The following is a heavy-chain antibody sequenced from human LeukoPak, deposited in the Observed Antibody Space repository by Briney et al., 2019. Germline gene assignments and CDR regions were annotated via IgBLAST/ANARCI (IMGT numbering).Heavy chain of an antibody. CDR2: ISSSSSYI. Sequence: GGSLRHFCAASGFTFSSYIINWVRQAPGKGLEWVSSISSSSSYIYYADSVKGRFTISRDNAKNSLYLQMNSLRAEDTAVYYCARGRRIAAAGLYYFYYWGQGALVTVSS. D-gene: IGHD6-13*01. CDR1: GFTFSSYI. V-gene: IGHV3-21*01. CDR3: ARGRRIAAAGLYYFYY. J-gene: IGHJ4*02.